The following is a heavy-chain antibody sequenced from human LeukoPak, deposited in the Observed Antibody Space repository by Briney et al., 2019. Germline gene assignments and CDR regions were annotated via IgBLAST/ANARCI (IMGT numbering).Heavy chain of an antibody. CDR2: IKEDGTET. CDR1: GFMFSSNW. D-gene: IGHD5/OR15-5a*01. CDR3: AREGRSLHTF. Sequence: GGSLRLSCAASGFMFSSNWMSWVRLAPGKGLEWVANIKEDGTETYYVDSVKGRLYLQMNSLRVEDTAVYCCAREGRSLHTFWGQGTLVTVSS. J-gene: IGHJ4*02. V-gene: IGHV3-7*03.